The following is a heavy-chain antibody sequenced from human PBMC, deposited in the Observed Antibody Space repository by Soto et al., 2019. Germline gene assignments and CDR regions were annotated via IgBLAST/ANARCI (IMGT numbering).Heavy chain of an antibody. V-gene: IGHV3-13*04. J-gene: IGHJ4*02. CDR3: ARDYSSYGPFDY. Sequence: PGGSLRLSCAASGFTFSSSDMHWVRQATGEGLEWVAAISGAGDTYYPGPARGRFTISRENANNSLYLQMNSLRAGDTAVYYCARDYSSYGPFDYWGQGTLVTVSS. D-gene: IGHD5-18*01. CDR2: ISGAGDT. CDR1: GFTFSSSD.